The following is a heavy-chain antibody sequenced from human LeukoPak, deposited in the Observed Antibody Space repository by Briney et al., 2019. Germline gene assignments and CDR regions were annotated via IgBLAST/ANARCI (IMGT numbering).Heavy chain of an antibody. Sequence: PSETLSLTCTASGGSISSYYWSWIRQPAGKGLEWIGRIYTSGSTNYNPSLKSRVTMSVDTSKNQFSLKLSSVTAAATAVYYFGRDRGHSYVYSGFDYWGQETLVTVSS. D-gene: IGHD5-18*01. CDR3: GRDRGHSYVYSGFDY. V-gene: IGHV4-4*07. CDR2: IYTSGST. J-gene: IGHJ4*02. CDR1: GGSISSYY.